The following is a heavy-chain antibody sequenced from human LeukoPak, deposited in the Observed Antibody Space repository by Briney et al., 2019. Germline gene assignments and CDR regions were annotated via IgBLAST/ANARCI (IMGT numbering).Heavy chain of an antibody. D-gene: IGHD3-3*01. J-gene: IGHJ5*01. V-gene: IGHV3-21*06. CDR3: ARDLEAFDF. Sequence: PGRSLRLSCVASGFTFSSYAMNWVRQAPGKGLQWVASISPRSSNIYYSDSVKGRFTISRDNANISLYLRMNNLRDEDTAIYYCARDLEAFDFWGQGTLVTVSS. CDR1: GFTFSSYA. CDR2: ISPRSSNI.